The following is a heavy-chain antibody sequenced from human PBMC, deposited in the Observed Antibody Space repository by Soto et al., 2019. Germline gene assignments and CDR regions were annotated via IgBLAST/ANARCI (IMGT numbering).Heavy chain of an antibody. J-gene: IGHJ4*02. CDR2: IYYSGST. Sequence: SETLSLTWTVSGGSISSVCYYWSWIRQHPGKGLEWIGYIYYSGSTYYNPSLKSRVTISVDTSKNQFSLKLSSVTAADTAVYYCARHEATYYDFWAGYYPSPDFDYWGQGTLVTVSS. CDR3: ARHEATYYDFWAGYYPSPDFDY. CDR1: GGSISSVCYY. D-gene: IGHD3-3*01. V-gene: IGHV4-31*02.